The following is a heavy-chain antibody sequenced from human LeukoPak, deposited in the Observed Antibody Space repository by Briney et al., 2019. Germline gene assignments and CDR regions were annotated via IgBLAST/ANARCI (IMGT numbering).Heavy chain of an antibody. CDR1: GYSFTNYW. J-gene: IGHJ4*02. CDR3: ARGREFHRRSFDS. Sequence: GESLKISCKASGYSFTNYWIGWVRQMPGKGLERMGNIYPGDSDTRYSPSFQGQVTISADKSISTAYLQWSSLKASDSAMYYCARGREFHRRSFDSWGQGTLLTVSS. CDR2: IYPGDSDT. V-gene: IGHV5-51*01. D-gene: IGHD3-10*01.